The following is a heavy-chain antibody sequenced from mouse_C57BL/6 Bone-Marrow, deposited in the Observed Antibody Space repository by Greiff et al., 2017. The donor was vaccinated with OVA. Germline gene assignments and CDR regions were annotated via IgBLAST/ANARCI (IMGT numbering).Heavy chain of an antibody. D-gene: IGHD1-1*02. V-gene: IGHV7-1*01. CDR3: ARDEGGDYYAMDY. CDR1: GFTFSDFY. J-gene: IGHJ4*01. Sequence: EVKLVESGGGLVQSGRSLRLSCATSGFTFSDFYMEWVRQAPGKGLEWIAASRNKANDYTTEYSASVKGRFIVSRDTSQSILYLQMNALRAEDTAIYYWARDEGGDYYAMDYWGQGTSVTVSS. CDR2: SRNKANDYTT.